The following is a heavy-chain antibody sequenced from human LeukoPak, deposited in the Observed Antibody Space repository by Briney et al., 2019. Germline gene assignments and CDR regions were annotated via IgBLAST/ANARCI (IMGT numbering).Heavy chain of an antibody. J-gene: IGHJ4*02. Sequence: ASVKVSCKASGYTFTNYGINWVRQAPGQGLEWMGWINPSSGGTNYAQKFQGRVTMTRDTSISTAYMELSELRSDDTAVYYCAGQKDPRPIDYWGRGTLITVSS. CDR1: GYTFTNYG. CDR3: AGQKDPRPIDY. V-gene: IGHV1-2*02. CDR2: INPSSGGT.